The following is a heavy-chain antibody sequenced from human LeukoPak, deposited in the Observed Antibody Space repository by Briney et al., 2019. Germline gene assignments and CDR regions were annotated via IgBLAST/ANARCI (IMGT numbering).Heavy chain of an antibody. Sequence: GGSLRLPCAASVLSVSRNYMSGVGPAPARGVAGVAVIYSGGSTYYANSVKGRFTISRDNSKNTLYLQMNSLRAEDTAVYYCAQEGDSSAHVGYFDYWGQGTLVTVSS. J-gene: IGHJ4*02. CDR1: VLSVSRNY. CDR3: AQEGDSSAHVGYFDY. D-gene: IGHD3-22*01. V-gene: IGHV3-66*01. CDR2: IYSGGST.